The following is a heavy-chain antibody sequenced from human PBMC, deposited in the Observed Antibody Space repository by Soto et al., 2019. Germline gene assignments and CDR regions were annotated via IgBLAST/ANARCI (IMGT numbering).Heavy chain of an antibody. CDR3: ARGFGERITIFGVVTYYGMDV. CDR1: GGTFSSYA. CDR2: IIPIFGTA. V-gene: IGHV1-69*01. J-gene: IGHJ6*02. D-gene: IGHD3-3*01. Sequence: QVQLVQSGAEVKKPGSSVKVSCKASGGTFSSYAISWVRQAPGQGLEWMGGIIPIFGTANYAQTFQGRVTLTADESSSTAYMELSSLRSEDTAVYYCARGFGERITIFGVVTYYGMDVWGQGTTVTVSS.